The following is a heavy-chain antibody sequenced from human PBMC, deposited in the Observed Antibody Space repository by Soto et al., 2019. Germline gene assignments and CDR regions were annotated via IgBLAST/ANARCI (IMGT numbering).Heavy chain of an antibody. CDR3: ARSEIIAVAGLDAFDI. CDR1: GFTFSSYW. J-gene: IGHJ3*02. V-gene: IGHV3-74*01. D-gene: IGHD6-19*01. CDR2: INSDGSST. Sequence: GGSLRLSCAASGFTFSSYWMHWVRQAPGKGLVWVSRINSDGSSTSYADSVKGRFTISRDNAKNTLYLQMNSLRAEDTAVYYCARSEIIAVAGLDAFDIWGQGTMVTVS.